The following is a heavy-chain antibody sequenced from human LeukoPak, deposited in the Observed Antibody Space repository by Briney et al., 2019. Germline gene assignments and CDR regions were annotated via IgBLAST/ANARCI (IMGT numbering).Heavy chain of an antibody. J-gene: IGHJ4*02. CDR1: GGSISSYY. D-gene: IGHD3-22*01. Sequence: SETLSLTCTVSGGSISSYYWSWLRQPPGKGLEWIGYIYYSGSTNYNPSLKSRVTISVDTSKNQFSLKLSSVTAADTAVYYCASSDYYDSSGYNYWGQGTLVTVSS. CDR3: ASSDYYDSSGYNY. CDR2: IYYSGST. V-gene: IGHV4-59*01.